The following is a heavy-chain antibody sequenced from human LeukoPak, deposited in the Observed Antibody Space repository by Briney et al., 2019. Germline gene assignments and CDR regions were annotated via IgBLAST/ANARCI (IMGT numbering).Heavy chain of an antibody. V-gene: IGHV4-4*02. Sequence: SSGTLSLTCTVSGDSINSLDLWSWVRQPPGEGLEWIGEMYLSGTTHSNPSVKSRVTISIDKSKNQFFLNLSSVTAADTAVYYCAGLVGRYSSGLYYYYFDYWGQGTLVTVSS. J-gene: IGHJ4*02. D-gene: IGHD3-22*01. CDR1: GDSINSLDL. CDR3: AGLVGRYSSGLYYYYFDY. CDR2: MYLSGTT.